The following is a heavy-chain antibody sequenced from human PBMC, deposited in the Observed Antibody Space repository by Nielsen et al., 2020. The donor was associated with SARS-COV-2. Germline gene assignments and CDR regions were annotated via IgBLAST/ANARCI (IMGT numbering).Heavy chain of an antibody. J-gene: IGHJ4*02. Sequence: GESLKISCGASGFTISSSFMSWVRQAPGKGLEWVSHISASGSYKYYADSVKGRFTISRDNAKNSVYLQMNSLRAEDTAVYYCATDQYCPNGICSSGGRDYWGQGTLVAVSS. D-gene: IGHD2-8*01. CDR3: ATDQYCPNGICSSGGRDY. CDR2: ISASGSYK. CDR1: GFTISSSF. V-gene: IGHV3-21*01.